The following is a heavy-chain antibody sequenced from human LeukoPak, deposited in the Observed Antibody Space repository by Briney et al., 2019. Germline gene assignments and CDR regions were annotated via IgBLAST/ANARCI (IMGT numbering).Heavy chain of an antibody. J-gene: IGHJ4*02. V-gene: IGHV3-30*18. CDR3: AKGPTPPYYDILTGYLDY. D-gene: IGHD3-9*01. Sequence: GRSLRLSCAASGFTFSSYGMHWVRQAPGKGLEWVAVISYDRSNKYYADSVKGRFTISRDNSKNTLYLQMNSLRAEDTAVYYCAKGPTPPYYDILTGYLDYWGQGTLVTVSS. CDR1: GFTFSSYG. CDR2: ISYDRSNK.